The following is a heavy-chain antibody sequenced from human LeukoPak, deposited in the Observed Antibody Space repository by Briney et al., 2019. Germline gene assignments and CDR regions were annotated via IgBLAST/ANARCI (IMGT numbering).Heavy chain of an antibody. CDR2: ISAYNGNT. CDR3: ARVLPTDYGSGSYEINWFDP. CDR1: GYTFTSYG. J-gene: IGHJ5*02. D-gene: IGHD3-10*01. Sequence: ASVKVSCKASGYTFTSYGISWVRQAPGQGLDWMGWISAYNGNTNYAQKLQGRVTMTTDTSTSTAYMELRSLGSDDTAVYYCARVLPTDYGSGSYEINWFDPWGQGTLVTVSS. V-gene: IGHV1-18*01.